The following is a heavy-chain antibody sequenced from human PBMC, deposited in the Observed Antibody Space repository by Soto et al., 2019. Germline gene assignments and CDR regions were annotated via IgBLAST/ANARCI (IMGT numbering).Heavy chain of an antibody. CDR3: ARMRAAAAHYYYYGMDV. D-gene: IGHD6-13*01. CDR1: GGTFSSYA. CDR2: IIPIFGTA. Sequence: QVQLVQSGAEVKKPGSSVKVSCKASGGTFSSYAISWVRQAPGQGLEWMEGIIPIFGTANYAQKFQGRVTITADESTSTAYMELSSLRSEDTAVYYCARMRAAAAHYYYYGMDVWGQGTTVTVSS. V-gene: IGHV1-69*12. J-gene: IGHJ6*02.